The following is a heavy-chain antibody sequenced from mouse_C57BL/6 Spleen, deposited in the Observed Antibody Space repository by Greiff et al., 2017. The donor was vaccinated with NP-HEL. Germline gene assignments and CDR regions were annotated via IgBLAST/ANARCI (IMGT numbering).Heavy chain of an antibody. Sequence: VQVVESGPGLVQPSQSLSITCTVSGFSLTSYGVHWVRQSPGKGLEWLGVIWSGGSTDYNAAFISRLSISKDNSKSQVFFKMNSLQADDTAIYYCARSYGSSSAWFAYWGQGTLVTVSA. D-gene: IGHD1-1*01. CDR1: GFSLTSYG. CDR2: IWSGGST. CDR3: ARSYGSSSAWFAY. V-gene: IGHV2-2*01. J-gene: IGHJ3*01.